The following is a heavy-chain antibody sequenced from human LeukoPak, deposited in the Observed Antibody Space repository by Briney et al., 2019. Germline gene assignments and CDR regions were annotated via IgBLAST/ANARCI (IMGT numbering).Heavy chain of an antibody. J-gene: IGHJ4*02. CDR2: INSDGTSI. D-gene: IGHD1-26*01. Sequence: GGSLRLSCAASGFTFSNYWMHWVRQAPGKGLVWVSRINSDGTSISYADSVKGRFTISRDNAKNTLFLQMNSLRAEDTAVYYCARAELLLYNYWGQGTLVTVSS. CDR3: ARAELLLYNY. CDR1: GFTFSNYW. V-gene: IGHV3-74*01.